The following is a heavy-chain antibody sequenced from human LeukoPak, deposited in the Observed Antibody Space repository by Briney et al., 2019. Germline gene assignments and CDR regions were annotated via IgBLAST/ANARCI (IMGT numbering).Heavy chain of an antibody. CDR3: ARHIVGSGYHAFDI. V-gene: IGHV4-31*03. CDR1: GGSISSGGYY. D-gene: IGHD1-26*01. Sequence: SETLSLTCTVSGGSISSGGYYWSWIRQHPGKGLEWIGYNYYSGSTYYNPSLKSRVTMSVDTSKNQFSLNLSSVTAADTAVYYCARHIVGSGYHAFDIWGQGTMVTVSS. J-gene: IGHJ3*02. CDR2: NYYSGST.